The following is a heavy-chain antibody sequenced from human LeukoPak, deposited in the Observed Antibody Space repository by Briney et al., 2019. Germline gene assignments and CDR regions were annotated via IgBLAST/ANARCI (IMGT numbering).Heavy chain of an antibody. J-gene: IGHJ4*02. D-gene: IGHD7-27*01. CDR1: GFTFSSYR. CDR2: ITSRSSTI. CDR3: AREKSNWGYDY. Sequence: QAGGSLRLSCAASGFTFSSYRMNWVRQAPGKGLEWVSYITSRSSTIYYADSVKGRFTISRDNAQNSLYLHMNSLRADDTAVYYCAREKSNWGYDYWGQGTLVTVSS. V-gene: IGHV3-48*04.